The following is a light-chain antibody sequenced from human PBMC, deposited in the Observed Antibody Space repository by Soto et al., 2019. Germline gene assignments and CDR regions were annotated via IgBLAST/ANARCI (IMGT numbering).Light chain of an antibody. CDR2: KAS. Sequence: DIQMTQSPSTLSASVGDGVTITCRASQSINSWLAWYQQKPGKAPKLLIHKASNLASGVPSRFSGSGARTEFILNISSLQPDDFATYYCQQYNSYSSSTFGQGTKLEIK. CDR3: QQYNSYSSST. J-gene: IGKJ2*01. V-gene: IGKV1-5*03. CDR1: QSINSW.